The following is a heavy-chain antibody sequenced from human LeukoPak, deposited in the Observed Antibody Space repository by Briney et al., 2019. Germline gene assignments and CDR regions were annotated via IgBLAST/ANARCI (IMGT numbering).Heavy chain of an antibody. J-gene: IGHJ6*02. Sequence: ASVKVSCEASGYTFTSYDIDWVRQATGQGLEWMGWMNPNSGNTGYAQKFQGRVTMTRNTSISTAYMELSSLRSEDTAVYYCARDGDSSSWYPGMDVWGQGTTVTVSS. CDR1: GYTFTSYD. CDR3: ARDGDSSSWYPGMDV. CDR2: MNPNSGNT. D-gene: IGHD6-13*01. V-gene: IGHV1-8*01.